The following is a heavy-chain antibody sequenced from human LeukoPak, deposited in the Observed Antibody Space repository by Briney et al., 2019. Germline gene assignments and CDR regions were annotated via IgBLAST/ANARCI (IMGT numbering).Heavy chain of an antibody. CDR2: INHSGST. CDR3: ARTRRAVGSGYYLFYYYYYMDV. J-gene: IGHJ6*03. V-gene: IGHV4-34*01. D-gene: IGHD3-22*01. Sequence: SETLSLTCAVYGGSFSGYYWSWIRQPPGKGLEWIGEINHSGSTNYNPSLKSRVTISLDMSKNQLSLRLSSVTAADTAVFYCARTRRAVGSGYYLFYYYYYMDVWGKGTTVTISS. CDR1: GGSFSGYY.